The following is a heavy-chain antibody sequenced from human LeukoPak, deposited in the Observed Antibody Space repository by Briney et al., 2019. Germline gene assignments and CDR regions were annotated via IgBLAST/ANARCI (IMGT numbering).Heavy chain of an antibody. CDR2: IYHSGST. D-gene: IGHD3-22*01. CDR1: GGSISSGGYS. CDR3: ARVRDALQPTYYYDSSGYSSRSYFDY. Sequence: SETLSLTCAVSGGSISSGGYSWSWIRQPPGKGLEWIGYIYHSGSTYYNPSLKSRVTISVDRSKNQFSLKLSSVTAADTAVYCCARVRDALQPTYYYDSSGYSSRSYFDYWGQGTLVTVSS. V-gene: IGHV4-30-2*01. J-gene: IGHJ4*02.